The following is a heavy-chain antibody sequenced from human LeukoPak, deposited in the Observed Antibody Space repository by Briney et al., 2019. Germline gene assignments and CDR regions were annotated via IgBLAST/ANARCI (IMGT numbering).Heavy chain of an antibody. D-gene: IGHD3-10*01. Sequence: NSSETLSLTCTVSGGSLSSYYWSWVRQPPGKGLEFIGYIYYSGSPNYNPSLKSRVTISVDTSKNQFSLKLSSVTAADTAVYYCARHMVTFGTSNWYFDLWGRGTLVTVSS. CDR1: GGSLSSYY. V-gene: IGHV4-59*08. J-gene: IGHJ2*01. CDR3: ARHMVTFGTSNWYFDL. CDR2: IYYSGSP.